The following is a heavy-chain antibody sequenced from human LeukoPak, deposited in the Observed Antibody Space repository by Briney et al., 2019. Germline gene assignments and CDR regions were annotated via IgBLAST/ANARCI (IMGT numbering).Heavy chain of an antibody. V-gene: IGHV4-39*01. J-gene: IGHJ5*02. CDR2: IYYSGST. Sequence: SETLSLTCTVSGGSISSSSYYWGWIRQPPGKGLEWIGSIYYSGSTYYNPSLKSRVTISVDTSKNQFSLKLSSVTAADTAVYYRARLRDYYVWFDPWGQGTLVTVSS. CDR3: ARLRDYYVWFDP. D-gene: IGHD3-10*02. CDR1: GGSISSSSYY.